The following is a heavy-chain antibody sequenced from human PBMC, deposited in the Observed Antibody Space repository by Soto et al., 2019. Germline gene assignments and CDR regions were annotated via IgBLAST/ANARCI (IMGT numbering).Heavy chain of an antibody. CDR2: IYYSGST. V-gene: IGHV4-39*07. CDR3: ARLTYYYGSGRFSYYYYYMDV. Sequence: PSEPLSLTCAVSGGSIGGSGDYWGWIRQPPGKGLEWIGSIYYSGSTNYNPSLKSRVTISVDTSKNQFSLKLSSVTAADTAVYYCARLTYYYGSGRFSYYYYYMDVWGKGTTVTVSS. CDR1: GGSIGGSGDY. D-gene: IGHD3-10*01. J-gene: IGHJ6*03.